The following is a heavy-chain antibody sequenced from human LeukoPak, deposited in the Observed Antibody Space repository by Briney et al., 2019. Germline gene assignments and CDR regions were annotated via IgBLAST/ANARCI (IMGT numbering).Heavy chain of an antibody. CDR1: GGTFSSYA. D-gene: IGHD5-24*01. Sequence: ASVKVSCKASGGTFSSYAISWVRQAPGQGLEWMGGIIPIFGTANYAQKFQGRVTITADESTSTAYMELSSLRSKDTAVYYCARAMATITYYYYGMDVWGQGTTVTVSS. CDR2: IIPIFGTA. CDR3: ARAMATITYYYYGMDV. V-gene: IGHV1-69*13. J-gene: IGHJ6*02.